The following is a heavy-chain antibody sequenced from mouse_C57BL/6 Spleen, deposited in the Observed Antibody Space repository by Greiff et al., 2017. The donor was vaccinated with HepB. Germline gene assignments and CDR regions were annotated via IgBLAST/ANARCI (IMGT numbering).Heavy chain of an antibody. CDR3: ASGYSAMDY. Sequence: QVQLQQPGAELVKPGASVKLSCKASGYTFTSYWMQWVKQRPGQGLEWIGEIDPSDSYTNYNQKFKGKATLTVDPSSSTAYMQLSSLTSEDSAVYYCASGYSAMDYWGQGTSVTVSS. CDR2: IDPSDSYT. J-gene: IGHJ4*01. V-gene: IGHV1-50*01. CDR1: GYTFTSYW.